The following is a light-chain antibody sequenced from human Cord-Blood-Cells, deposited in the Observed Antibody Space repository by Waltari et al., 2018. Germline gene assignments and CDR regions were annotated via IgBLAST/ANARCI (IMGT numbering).Light chain of an antibody. Sequence: QSALTQPPSVSGSPGQSVPISCTGTSSDVGRYNRVSWYQQPPGTAPKLMIYEVSNRPSGVPDRFSGSKSGNTASLTISGLQAEDEADYYCSSYTSSSTLFGGGTKLTVL. J-gene: IGLJ2*01. V-gene: IGLV2-18*02. CDR3: SSYTSSSTL. CDR2: EVS. CDR1: SSDVGRYNR.